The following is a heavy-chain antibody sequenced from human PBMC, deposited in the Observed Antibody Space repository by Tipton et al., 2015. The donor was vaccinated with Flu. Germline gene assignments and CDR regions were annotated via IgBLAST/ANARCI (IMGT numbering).Heavy chain of an antibody. J-gene: IGHJ4*02. D-gene: IGHD2-2*01. V-gene: IGHV4-38-2*02. CDR3: ARDPSLGMPDYFDY. Sequence: TLSLTCAVSGFSISADYYWGWARQSPGKGLEWIGSTYYDGSTFYNPSLKSRITISLDTSKNQFSLNLRSVTAADTTIYYCARDPSLGMPDYFDYWGQGTLVTASS. CDR1: GFSISADYY. CDR2: TYYDGST.